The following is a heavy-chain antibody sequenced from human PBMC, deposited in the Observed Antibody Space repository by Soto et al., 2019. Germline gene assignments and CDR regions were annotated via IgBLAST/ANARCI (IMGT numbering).Heavy chain of an antibody. Sequence: SVKVSCKASGGTFSSYAIIWVRQAPGQGLEWMGGIIPIFGTANYAQKFQGRVTITADESTSTAYMELSSLRSEDTAVYYCARAIAARGAPYYYGMDVWGQGTTVTVSS. J-gene: IGHJ6*02. D-gene: IGHD6-6*01. CDR3: ARAIAARGAPYYYGMDV. V-gene: IGHV1-69*13. CDR1: GGTFSSYA. CDR2: IIPIFGTA.